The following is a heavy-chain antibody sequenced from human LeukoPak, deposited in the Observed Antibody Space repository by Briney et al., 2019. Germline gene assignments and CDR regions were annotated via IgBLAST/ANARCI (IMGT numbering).Heavy chain of an antibody. CDR2: ITRSGII. D-gene: IGHD3-10*01. CDR3: AQRPRSSESRSFDY. V-gene: IGHV3-48*02. Sequence: GGSLRLSCAASGFDFSSYGMSWVRQAPGKWREWVSNITRSGIIYYADSVKDRFTISRDNDMNSLILQMNSLRDEDTAVYYRAQRPRSSESRSFDYWGQGTLVTVSS. CDR1: GFDFSSYG. J-gene: IGHJ4*02.